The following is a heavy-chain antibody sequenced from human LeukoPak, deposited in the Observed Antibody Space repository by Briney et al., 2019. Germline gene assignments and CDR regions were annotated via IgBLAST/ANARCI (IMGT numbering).Heavy chain of an antibody. D-gene: IGHD3-22*01. CDR1: GYTFTSYG. J-gene: IGHJ4*02. V-gene: IGHV1-46*01. CDR2: INPSGGST. CDR3: ARDDSSGYNHFDY. Sequence: ASVKVSCKASGYTFTSYGISWVRQAPGQGLEWMGIINPSGGSTSYAQKFQGRVTMTRDTSTSTVYMELSSLRSEDTAVYYCARDDSSGYNHFDYWGQGTLVTVSS.